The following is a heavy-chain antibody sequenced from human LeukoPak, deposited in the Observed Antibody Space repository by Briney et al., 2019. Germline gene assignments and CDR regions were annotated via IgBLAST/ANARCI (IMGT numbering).Heavy chain of an antibody. CDR3: TRTLYSSSWMDV. CDR2: INSDGSSI. CDR1: GFTFSSYW. J-gene: IGHJ6*04. D-gene: IGHD6-13*01. V-gene: IGHV3-74*01. Sequence: GGSLRLSCAVSGFTFSSYWMHWVRQAPGKGPVWVSRINSDGSSISYADSVKGRFTISRDNAKNTLYLQMNSLRAEDTAVYYCTRTLYSSSWMDVWGKGTTVTVSS.